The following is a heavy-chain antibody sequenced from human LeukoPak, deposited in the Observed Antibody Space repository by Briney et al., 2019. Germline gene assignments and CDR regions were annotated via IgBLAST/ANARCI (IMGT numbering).Heavy chain of an antibody. CDR3: VVAPAAFDI. CDR1: GITLRCFW. D-gene: IGHD2-21*01. V-gene: IGHV3-74*01. J-gene: IGHJ3*02. Sequence: GGALRISFEAPGITLRCFWVDRVRQAPRGGAGWVSRINSDGGRIGYADSVKGRFSISRDNAKNTLYLQMNSLRVEDTAVYYCVVAPAAFDIWGQGTMVTVSS. CDR2: INSDGGRI.